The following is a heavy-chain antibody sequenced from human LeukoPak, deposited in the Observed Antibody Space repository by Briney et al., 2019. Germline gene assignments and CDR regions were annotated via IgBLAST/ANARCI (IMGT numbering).Heavy chain of an antibody. CDR3: AKDIQLST. J-gene: IGHJ3*01. CDR2: ISSSGNNA. CDR1: GFTFSNAW. V-gene: IGHV3-23*01. D-gene: IGHD5-24*01. Sequence: AGGSLRLSCAASGFTFSNAWMTWVRQAPGKGLEWVSLISSSGNNAYYADSVKGRFTISRDNSKNTLSLQMNSLRVEDTAIYYCAKDIQLSTWGLGTMVTVSS.